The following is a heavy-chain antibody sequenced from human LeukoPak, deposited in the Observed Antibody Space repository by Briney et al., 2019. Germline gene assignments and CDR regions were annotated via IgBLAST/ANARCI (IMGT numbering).Heavy chain of an antibody. CDR3: ARQGSGWDY. D-gene: IGHD6-19*01. J-gene: IGHJ4*02. Sequence: GGSLRLSCAASGFTFSDYGMVWVRQAPGKGLEWVAFIRYDGSIKYYTDSVKDRFTVSRDNSRNTLYLQMNSLRAEDTAVYYCARQGSGWDYWGQGTLVTVSS. CDR2: IRYDGSIK. V-gene: IGHV3-30*02. CDR1: GFTFSDYG.